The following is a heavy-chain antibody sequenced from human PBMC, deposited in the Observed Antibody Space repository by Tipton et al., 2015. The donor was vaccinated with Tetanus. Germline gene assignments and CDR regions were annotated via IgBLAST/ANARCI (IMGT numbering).Heavy chain of an antibody. CDR2: IYQTGTT. D-gene: IGHD2/OR15-2a*01. V-gene: IGHV4-30-4*01. CDR1: GASFSSGDYY. Sequence: TLSLTCTVSGASFSSGDYYWSWIRKPPGKDLEWIGYIYQTGTTYYNPSLKGRVTISMDRSNTQFSLRSDSLTAADTAVYYCARAAGFLGLTHDFWGRGTLVSVSS. CDR3: ARAAGFLGLTHDF. J-gene: IGHJ4*02.